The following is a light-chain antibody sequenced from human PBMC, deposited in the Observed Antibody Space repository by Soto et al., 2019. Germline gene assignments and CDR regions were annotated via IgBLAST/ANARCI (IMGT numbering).Light chain of an antibody. J-gene: IGKJ2*01. CDR1: QSVIHTSNNKSY. Sequence: DIVMTQSPDSLAVSLGDRATINCKSSQSVIHTSNNKSYLAWYQQKAGQPPELLLYWASARDSGVPDRFSGSGSGTDFTLTISSLQAEDVAVYYCQQYYSTPRTLGQGTKVDIK. CDR3: QQYYSTPRT. CDR2: WAS. V-gene: IGKV4-1*01.